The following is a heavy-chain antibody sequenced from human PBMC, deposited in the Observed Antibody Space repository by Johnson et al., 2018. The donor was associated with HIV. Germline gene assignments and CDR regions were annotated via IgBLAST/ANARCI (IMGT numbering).Heavy chain of an antibody. CDR2: IYSGGTT. J-gene: IGHJ3*02. CDR3: ASQVRGLRLGVDAFDI. Sequence: VQLVESGGGLVQPGGSLRLSCAASGFTVSSNYMTWVRQAPGKRLEWVSVIYSGGTTYNADSVKGRFTISRDNSKNTLYLQMNKLRAEDTAVYFCASQVRGLRLGVDAFDIWGQGTMVTVSS. V-gene: IGHV3-66*04. D-gene: IGHD3-16*01. CDR1: GFTVSSNY.